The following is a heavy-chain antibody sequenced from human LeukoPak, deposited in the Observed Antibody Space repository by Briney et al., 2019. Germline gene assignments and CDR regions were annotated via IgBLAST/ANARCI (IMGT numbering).Heavy chain of an antibody. CDR3: AKDHYYDSSGYYYLGFDY. CDR2: ISGSGGST. CDR1: GFTFSSYG. D-gene: IGHD3-22*01. V-gene: IGHV3-23*01. Sequence: GGSLRLSCAASGFTFSSYGMSWVRQAPGKGLEGVSAISGSGGSTYYADSVKGRFTISRDNSKNTLYLQMNSLRAEETAVYYCAKDHYYDSSGYYYLGFDYWGQGTLVTVSS. J-gene: IGHJ4*02.